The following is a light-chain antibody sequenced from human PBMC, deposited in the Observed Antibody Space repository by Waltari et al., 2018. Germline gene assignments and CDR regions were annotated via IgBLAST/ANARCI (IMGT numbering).Light chain of an antibody. CDR2: EAM. J-gene: IGLJ1*01. CDR3: CAYAGNSVYV. Sequence: HSALTQPASVTGSPGQSVTISCTGTSRDIGSFDLVSWFQQHPGKAPKLIIHEAMKRPSGVSSRYSGSKSGVKASLTISGLRADDEADYYCCAYAGNSVYVFGTGTKVTVL. V-gene: IGLV2-23*01. CDR1: SRDIGSFDL.